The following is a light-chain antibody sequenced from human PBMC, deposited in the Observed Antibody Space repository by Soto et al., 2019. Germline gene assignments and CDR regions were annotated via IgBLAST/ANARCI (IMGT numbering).Light chain of an antibody. CDR1: RSDVGGYNY. CDR2: DVN. CDR3: SSYTSSSTYV. Sequence: QSVLTQPASVSGSREQSITISCTGTRSDVGGYNYVSWYQQHPDKAPKLVIYDVNTRPSGVSDRFSGSKSGNTASLTISGLQAEDEADYYCSSYTSSSTYVFGTGTKVTVL. J-gene: IGLJ1*01. V-gene: IGLV2-14*01.